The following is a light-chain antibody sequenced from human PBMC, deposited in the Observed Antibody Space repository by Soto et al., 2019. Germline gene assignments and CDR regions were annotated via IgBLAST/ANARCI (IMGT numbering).Light chain of an antibody. Sequence: DIPMTQSPSSLSLSVGDRVTITCRASQSITNYLHWYQQIPGKAPKLLIYATSSLQSGVPSRFSGSGSGTDFTLTISSLQPEDFATYYCLQTFTTPFTFGPGTKVDIK. J-gene: IGKJ3*01. CDR1: QSITNY. CDR2: ATS. V-gene: IGKV1-39*01. CDR3: LQTFTTPFT.